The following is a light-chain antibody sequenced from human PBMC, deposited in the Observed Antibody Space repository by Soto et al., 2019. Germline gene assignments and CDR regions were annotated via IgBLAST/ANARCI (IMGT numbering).Light chain of an antibody. CDR1: SGHTSFA. CDR2: LNTDGTH. Sequence: QLVLTQSPSASASLGASVRLTCTLTSGHTSFAIAWHQQRPEKGPRFLMKLNTDGTHKRGDGVPDRFSASTSGTEHYLTISSLQSDDEADYYCQTWDTAPQFGGGTKVTVL. V-gene: IGLV4-69*01. J-gene: IGLJ2*01. CDR3: QTWDTAPQ.